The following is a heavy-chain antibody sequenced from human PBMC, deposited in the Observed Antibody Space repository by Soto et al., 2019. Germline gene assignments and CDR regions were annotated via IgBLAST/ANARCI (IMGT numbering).Heavy chain of an antibody. D-gene: IGHD3-3*01. Sequence: PGGSLRLSCAASGLTFSIYSMTWVRQAPGKGLEWVSTISGNGGSTYYADSVKGRFTISRDNSKNTLYLQMNSLRAEDTAVYYCAKAGTIFGVVMNNWFDPWGQATLVTVSS. CDR3: AKAGTIFGVVMNNWFDP. V-gene: IGHV3-23*01. J-gene: IGHJ5*02. CDR1: GLTFSIYS. CDR2: ISGNGGST.